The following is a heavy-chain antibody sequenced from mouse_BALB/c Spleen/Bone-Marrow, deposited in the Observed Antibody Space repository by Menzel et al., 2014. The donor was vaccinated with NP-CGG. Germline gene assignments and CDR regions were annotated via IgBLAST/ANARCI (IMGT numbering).Heavy chain of an antibody. CDR3: ARYPYPGYFDV. Sequence: EAMLVESGGGLVQSGGSPRVSCATSGVTCSDFYMERVCWLQGKRLERIVARRKKANDYRTEYSESVKGRFIVSRDTSQSILFHQMIALTAEATAIYYCARYPYPGYFDVCVAGTTVTVSS. CDR1: GVTCSDFY. V-gene: IGHV7-1*02. CDR2: RRKKANDYRT. J-gene: IGHJ1*01. D-gene: IGHD5-1*01.